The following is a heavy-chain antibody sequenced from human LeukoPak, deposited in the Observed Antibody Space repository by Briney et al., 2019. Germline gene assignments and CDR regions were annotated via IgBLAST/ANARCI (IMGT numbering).Heavy chain of an antibody. CDR1: GYTLTELS. CDR2: FDPEDGET. V-gene: IGHV1-24*01. J-gene: IGHJ4*02. Sequence: VASVKVSCKVSGYTLTELSMHWVRQAPGKGLEWMGGFDPEDGETIYAQKFQGRVTMTEDTSTDTAYMELSSLRSEDTAVYYCATGLIQLWPFDYWGQGTLVTVSS. CDR3: ATGLIQLWPFDY. D-gene: IGHD5-18*01.